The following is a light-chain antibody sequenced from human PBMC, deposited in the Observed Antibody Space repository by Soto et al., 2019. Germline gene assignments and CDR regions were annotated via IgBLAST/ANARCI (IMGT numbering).Light chain of an antibody. CDR3: LQDYSYPQT. CDR1: QAIGRD. CDR2: AAS. V-gene: IGKV1-6*01. Sequence: AIQMTQSPSSLSASVGDRVTITCRASQAIGRDLGWYQQKPGKAPNLLISAASSLQSVIPSRFTGSGSGTDFTLTISSLQPEDFATYYCLQDYSYPQTFGQGTKLEIK. J-gene: IGKJ2*01.